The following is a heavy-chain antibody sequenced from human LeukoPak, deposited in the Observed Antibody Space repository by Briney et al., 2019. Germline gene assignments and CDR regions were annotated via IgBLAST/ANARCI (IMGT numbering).Heavy chain of an antibody. CDR2: IYYSGST. J-gene: IGHJ4*02. CDR3: ASGYSYFDY. V-gene: IGHV4-61*01. Sequence: SETLSLTCTVSGGSISSSSYYWSWIRQPPGKGLEWIGYIYYSGSTNYNPSLKSRVTISVDTSKNQFSLKLTSVTAADTAVYYCASGYSYFDYWGQGTLVTVSS. CDR1: GGSISSSSYY. D-gene: IGHD5-18*01.